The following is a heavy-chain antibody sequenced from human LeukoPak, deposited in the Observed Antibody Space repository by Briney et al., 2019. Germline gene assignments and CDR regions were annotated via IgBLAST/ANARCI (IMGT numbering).Heavy chain of an antibody. CDR1: GFTFSTHW. J-gene: IGHJ4*02. V-gene: IGHV3-7*05. Sequence: GGSLRLSCADSGFTFSTHWMIWVRPAPGKGLEWVANINQDGSEKYYVDSAKGRFIISRDNAKNSLYLQMNSLRAEDIAVYYCANALGAHYFDSWGEGTLVTVSS. D-gene: IGHD1-26*01. CDR2: INQDGSEK. CDR3: ANALGAHYFDS.